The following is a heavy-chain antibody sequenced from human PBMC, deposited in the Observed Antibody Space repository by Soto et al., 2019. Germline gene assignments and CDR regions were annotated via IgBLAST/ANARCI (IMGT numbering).Heavy chain of an antibody. CDR2: ISYDGSNK. CDR3: ARDSSRGSSWYYYYYGMDV. Sequence: QVQLVESGGGVVQPGRSLRLSCAASGFTFSSYAMHWVRQAPGKGLEWVADISYDGSNKYYADSVKGRFTISRDNSKNTLYLQMNSLRAEDTAVYYCARDSSRGSSWYYYYYGMDVWGQGTTVTVSS. J-gene: IGHJ6*02. D-gene: IGHD6-13*01. V-gene: IGHV3-30-3*01. CDR1: GFTFSSYA.